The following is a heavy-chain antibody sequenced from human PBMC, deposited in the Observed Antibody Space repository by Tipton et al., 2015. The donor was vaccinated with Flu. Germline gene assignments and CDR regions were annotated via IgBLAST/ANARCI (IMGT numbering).Heavy chain of an antibody. D-gene: IGHD1-26*01. V-gene: IGHV4-61*05. CDR1: GGSIISSDYY. CDR2: IYYSGST. J-gene: IGHJ4*02. Sequence: TLSLTCTVSGGSIISSDYYWGLIRQPPGKGLEWIGYIYYSGSTTYNPSLKSRVTISVDTSMNQFSLKLSSVTAADTAIYYCARRAPNSGTFYFDYWGQGTLVTVSS. CDR3: ARRAPNSGTFYFDY.